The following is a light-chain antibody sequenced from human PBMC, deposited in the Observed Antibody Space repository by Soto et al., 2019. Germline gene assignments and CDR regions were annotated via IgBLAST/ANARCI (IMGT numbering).Light chain of an antibody. CDR3: TSWTTSTTMI. CDR1: SSDIGAYNF. V-gene: IGLV2-14*03. Sequence: LTQPASVSGSPGQSVTISCTGTSSDIGAYNFVSWYQQHPGKAPKLMLYDVNIRPSGVSNRFSGSKSGDTASLPISGLQAEDEADYYCTSWTTSTTMIFGGGTKVTVL. J-gene: IGLJ2*01. CDR2: DVN.